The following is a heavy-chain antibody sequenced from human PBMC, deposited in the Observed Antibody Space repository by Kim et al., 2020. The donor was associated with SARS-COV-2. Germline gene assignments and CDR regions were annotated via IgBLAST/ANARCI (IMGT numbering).Heavy chain of an antibody. CDR3: ARDPHYSGSYYWVGGWFDP. J-gene: IGHJ5*02. CDR2: ISYDGSNK. V-gene: IGHV3-30*04. Sequence: GVSLRLSCAASGFTFSSYAMHWVRQAPGKGLEWVAVISYDGSNKYYSDSVKGRFTISRDNSKNTLYLQMNSLRAEDTAVYYCARDPHYSGSYYWVGGWFDPWGQGTLVTVSS. CDR1: GFTFSSYA. D-gene: IGHD1-26*01.